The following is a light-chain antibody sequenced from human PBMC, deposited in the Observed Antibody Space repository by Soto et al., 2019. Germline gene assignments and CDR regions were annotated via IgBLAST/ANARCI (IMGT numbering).Light chain of an antibody. Sequence: DIQLTQSPSTLSASVGDRVTITCRASQRVTTWLAWYQQKPGKAPKLLIHDVSTLQSGVPSRFSGSGSGTEFTLTISSLQPDDFATYYCQQYDDYWTFGQGTKVDIK. CDR2: DVS. V-gene: IGKV1-5*01. CDR1: QRVTTW. J-gene: IGKJ1*01. CDR3: QQYDDYWT.